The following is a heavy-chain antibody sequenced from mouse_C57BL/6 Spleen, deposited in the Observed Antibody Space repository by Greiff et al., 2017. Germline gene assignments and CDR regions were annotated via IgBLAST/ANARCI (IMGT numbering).Heavy chain of an antibody. J-gene: IGHJ3*01. CDR1: GFSLSTFGMG. CDR3: ARRTGNSEGFAY. D-gene: IGHD2-1*01. V-gene: IGHV8-8*01. Sequence: QVTLKVSGPGILQPSQTLSLTCSFSGFSLSTFGMGVGWIRQPSGKGLEWLAHIWWDDDKSYNPALKSRLTISKDTSKNQVFLKIAHVDLTDTASYDCARRTGNSEGFAYWGQGTLVTVSA. CDR2: IWWDDDK.